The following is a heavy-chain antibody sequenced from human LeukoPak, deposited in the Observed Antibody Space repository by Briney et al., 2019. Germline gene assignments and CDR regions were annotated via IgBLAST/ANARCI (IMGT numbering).Heavy chain of an antibody. Sequence: GGSLRLSCGASGFTFSNSAMSWARQAPGKGLEWVSGISSGSYTYHADSVKGRFTISRDNSKNTLYLQMNSLRAEDTAVYYCARDWGVGGHDYGDYGPSPWSLLFDYWGQGTLVTVSS. CDR1: GFTFSNSA. CDR2: ISSGSYT. J-gene: IGHJ4*02. CDR3: ARDWGVGGHDYGDYGPSPWSLLFDY. D-gene: IGHD4-17*01. V-gene: IGHV3-23*01.